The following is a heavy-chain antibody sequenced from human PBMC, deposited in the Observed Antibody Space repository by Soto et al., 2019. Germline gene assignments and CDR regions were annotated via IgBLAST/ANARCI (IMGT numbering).Heavy chain of an antibody. D-gene: IGHD2-2*01. J-gene: IGHJ4*02. CDR3: SRLGVVVPAEAY. Sequence: PGGSLRLSCAASGFTFSNYWMHWVRQAPGKGLEWVSAISGSGGSTYYADSVKGRFTISRDNSKNTLYLQMNSLRAEDTAVYYCSRLGVVVPAEAYWGQGTLVTVSS. CDR2: ISGSGGST. V-gene: IGHV3-23*01. CDR1: GFTFSNYW.